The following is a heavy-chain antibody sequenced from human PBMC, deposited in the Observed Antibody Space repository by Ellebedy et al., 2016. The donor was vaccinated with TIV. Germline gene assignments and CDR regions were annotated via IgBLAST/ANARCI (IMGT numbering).Heavy chain of an antibody. Sequence: MPSETLSLTCTVSGYSISSGYYWGWFRQPAGKGLEWIGCINHRESTYYNPPLKSRVTISVDTSKNQFSLKLTSVTAADPAVFYCARDGTSEAFDYWGQGTLVTVSS. J-gene: IGHJ4*02. CDR2: INHREST. CDR1: GYSISSGYY. D-gene: IGHD2-2*01. CDR3: ARDGTSEAFDY. V-gene: IGHV4-38-2*02.